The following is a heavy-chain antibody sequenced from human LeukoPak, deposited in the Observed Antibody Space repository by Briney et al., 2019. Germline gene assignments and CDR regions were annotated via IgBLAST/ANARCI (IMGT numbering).Heavy chain of an antibody. Sequence: SETLSLTCAVSGYSISSGYHWGWIRQPPGKGLEWIGSIYHSGKTYYNPSLKSRLTISLDTSKNQFSPKLTSVTAADTAVYYCARDSPNGVVAVDVQEGFDPWGQGTLVTVSS. CDR3: ARDSPNGVVAVDVQEGFDP. CDR2: IYHSGKT. D-gene: IGHD2-2*01. J-gene: IGHJ5*02. CDR1: GYSISSGYH. V-gene: IGHV4-38-2*02.